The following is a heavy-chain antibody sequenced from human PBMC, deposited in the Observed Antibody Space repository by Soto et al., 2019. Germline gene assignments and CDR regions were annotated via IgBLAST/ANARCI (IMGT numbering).Heavy chain of an antibody. Sequence: SLRLSCAASGFTFSSYGMHWVRQAPGKGLEWVAVIWYDGSNKYYADSVKGRFTTSRDNSKNTLYLQMNSLRAEDTAVYYCARDPDDSSGYDAFDIWGQGTMVTVSS. CDR3: ARDPDDSSGYDAFDI. J-gene: IGHJ3*02. CDR2: IWYDGSNK. D-gene: IGHD3-22*01. V-gene: IGHV3-33*01. CDR1: GFTFSSYG.